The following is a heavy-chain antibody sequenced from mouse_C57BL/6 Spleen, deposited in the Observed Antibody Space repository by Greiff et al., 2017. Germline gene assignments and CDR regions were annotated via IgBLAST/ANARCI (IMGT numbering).Heavy chain of an antibody. J-gene: IGHJ3*01. CDR2: IDPEDGDT. CDR3: TGITTESFAY. D-gene: IGHD1-1*01. V-gene: IGHV14-1*01. Sequence: EVQLQQSGAELVRPGASVKLSCTASGFNIKDYYMHWVKQRPEQGLEWIGRIDPEDGDTEYAPKFQGKATMTADTSSNTAYLQLSSLTSEDTAVCYCTGITTESFAYWGQGTLVTVSA. CDR1: GFNIKDYY.